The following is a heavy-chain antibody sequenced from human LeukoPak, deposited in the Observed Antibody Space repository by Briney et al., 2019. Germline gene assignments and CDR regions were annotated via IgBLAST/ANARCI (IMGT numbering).Heavy chain of an antibody. J-gene: IGHJ6*02. Sequence: GGSLRLSCVASGFTSSIYWMSWGRQAPGKGLEWVANIKQDRTEKYYVDSVKGRFTISRDNTKSSLYLQMNSVRSEDTAVYYCARAGVPWFGASFMDVWGQGTTVT. V-gene: IGHV3-7*04. D-gene: IGHD3-10*01. CDR1: GFTSSIYW. CDR2: IKQDRTEK. CDR3: ARAGVPWFGASFMDV.